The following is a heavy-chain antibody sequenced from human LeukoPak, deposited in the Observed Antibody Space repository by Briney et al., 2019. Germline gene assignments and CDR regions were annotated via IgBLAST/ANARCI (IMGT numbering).Heavy chain of an antibody. J-gene: IGHJ4*02. V-gene: IGHV4-34*01. D-gene: IGHD3-10*01. Sequence: SETLSLTCAVYGGSFSGYYWSWIRQPPGKGLEWIGEINHSGSTNYNPSLKSRVTISVDTSKNQFSLKLSSVTAADTAVYYCAREHGSGSPDDYWGQGTLVTVSS. CDR1: GGSFSGYY. CDR2: INHSGST. CDR3: AREHGSGSPDDY.